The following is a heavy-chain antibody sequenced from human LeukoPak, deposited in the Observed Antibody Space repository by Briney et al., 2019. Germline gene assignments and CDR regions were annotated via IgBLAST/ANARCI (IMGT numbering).Heavy chain of an antibody. D-gene: IGHD4-17*01. CDR1: GLTFSTYA. V-gene: IGHV3-30*18. J-gene: IGHJ4*02. CDR3: AKGTTVTTGDDY. Sequence: GALRLSCAASGLTFSTYAMHWVRQAPGKGLEWVAVISFDGNKIYSANSVRGRFTISRDNSKNTLYLQMNSLRAEDTAVYYCAKGTTVTTGDDYWGQGTLVTVSS. CDR2: ISFDGNKI.